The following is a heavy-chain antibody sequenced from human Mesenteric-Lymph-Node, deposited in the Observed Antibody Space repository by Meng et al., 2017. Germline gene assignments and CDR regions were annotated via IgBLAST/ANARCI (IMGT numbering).Heavy chain of an antibody. J-gene: IGHJ5*02. CDR1: GFSLSTSGMR. CDR3: ARMSAAAGWGDWFDP. CDR2: IDWDDDK. D-gene: IGHD6-13*01. V-gene: IGHV2-70*04. Sequence: SGPTLVKPTQTLTLTCTFSGFSLSTSGMRVRWIRQPPGKALEWLARIDWDDDKFYSTSLKTRLTISKDTSKNQVVLTMTNMDPVDTPTYYCARMSAAAGWGDWFDPWGQGTLVTVSS.